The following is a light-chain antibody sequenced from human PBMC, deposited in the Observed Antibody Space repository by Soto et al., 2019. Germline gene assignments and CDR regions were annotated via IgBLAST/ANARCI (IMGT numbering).Light chain of an antibody. J-gene: IGKJ3*01. CDR3: QKYHSAPRT. CDR1: HDISNY. Sequence: DIQMTQSPSSLSASVGDRVTITCRASHDISNYLAWYQQKPGKVPKLLIYAASTLQSGLPSRFSGSGSVTDFTLTTSSLQPEDVATYYYQKYHSAPRTFGPGTKVAVK. CDR2: AAS. V-gene: IGKV1-27*01.